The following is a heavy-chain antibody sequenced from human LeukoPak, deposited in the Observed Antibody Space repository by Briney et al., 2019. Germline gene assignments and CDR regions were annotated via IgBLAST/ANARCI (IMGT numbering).Heavy chain of an antibody. D-gene: IGHD6-13*01. J-gene: IGHJ4*02. CDR3: ARRGIAAAGYDY. CDR1: GGSISSYY. Sequence: PSETLSLTCTVSGGSISSYYCSWIRQPPGKGLEWIGYIYYSGSTNYNPSLKSRVTISVDTSKNQFSLKLSSVTAADTAVYYCARRGIAAAGYDYWGQGTLVTVSS. CDR2: IYYSGST. V-gene: IGHV4-59*08.